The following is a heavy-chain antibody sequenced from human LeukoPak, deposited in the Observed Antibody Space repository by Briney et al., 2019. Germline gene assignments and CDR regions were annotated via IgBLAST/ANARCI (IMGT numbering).Heavy chain of an antibody. D-gene: IGHD6-19*01. CDR2: IYYSGST. V-gene: IGHV4-59*08. Sequence: SETLSLTCTVSGGSISSYYWSWIRQPPGKGLEWIGYIYYSGSTNYNPSLKSRVTISVDTSKNQFSLKLSSVTAADTAVYYCARHPQWPMAFDIWGQGTMVTVSS. CDR1: GGSISSYY. CDR3: ARHPQWPMAFDI. J-gene: IGHJ3*02.